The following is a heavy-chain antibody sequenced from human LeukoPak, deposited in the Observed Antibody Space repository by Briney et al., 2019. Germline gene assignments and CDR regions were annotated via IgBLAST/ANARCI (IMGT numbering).Heavy chain of an antibody. V-gene: IGHV3-30-3*01. Sequence: TGGSLRLSCTASGFTFSSYTMTWVRQAPGKGLKWVAVISYDGSNKYYADSVKGRFTISRDNSKNTLYLQMNSLRAEDTAVYYCAREPTYCTNGVCYTGGADYWGQGTLVTVSS. CDR1: GFTFSSYT. CDR2: ISYDGSNK. J-gene: IGHJ4*02. D-gene: IGHD2-8*01. CDR3: AREPTYCTNGVCYTGGADY.